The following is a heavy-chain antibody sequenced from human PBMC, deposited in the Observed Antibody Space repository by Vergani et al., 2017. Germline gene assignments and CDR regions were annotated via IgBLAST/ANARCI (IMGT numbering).Heavy chain of an antibody. CDR1: GYSFTSYW. CDR2: IYPGDSDT. D-gene: IGHD3-22*01. V-gene: IGHV5-51*01. Sequence: EVQLVQSGAEVKKPGESLKISCKGSGYSFTSYWIGWVRQMPGKGLDWMGIIYPGDSDTRYSPSFQGQVTISADKSISTAYLQWSSLKASDTAMYYCARGVKYYYDSSGYYYPDWGQGTLVTVSS. J-gene: IGHJ4*02. CDR3: ARGVKYYYDSSGYYYPD.